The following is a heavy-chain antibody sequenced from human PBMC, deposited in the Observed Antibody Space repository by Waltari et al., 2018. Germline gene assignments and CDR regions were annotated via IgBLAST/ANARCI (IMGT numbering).Heavy chain of an antibody. Sequence: EVQLVESGGGLIQPGGSLRLSCAASGFTVSSNYMSWVRQAPGKGLEWVSVIYSGGSTDYADTVKGRFTSSRDNSKNTLYLQMNSLRAEDTAVYYCARDRATTYYYYGMDVWGQGTTVIVSS. CDR3: ARDRATTYYYYGMDV. V-gene: IGHV3-53*01. CDR2: IYSGGST. CDR1: GFTVSSNY. J-gene: IGHJ6*02.